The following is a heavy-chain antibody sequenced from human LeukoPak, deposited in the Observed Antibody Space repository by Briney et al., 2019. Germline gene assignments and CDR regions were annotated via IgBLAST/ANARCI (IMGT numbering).Heavy chain of an antibody. CDR2: ISYDGSNE. CDR3: ARGGLMYYYGSGTYYYGMDV. V-gene: IGHV3-30*03. Sequence: GGSLRLSCAASGFTFSSYGMHWVRQAPGKGLEWLALISYDGSNEYYADSVKGRFTISRDNSKSTLYLQMNSLRAEDTAVYYCARGGLMYYYGSGTYYYGMDVWGQGTTVTVSS. D-gene: IGHD3-10*01. J-gene: IGHJ6*02. CDR1: GFTFSSYG.